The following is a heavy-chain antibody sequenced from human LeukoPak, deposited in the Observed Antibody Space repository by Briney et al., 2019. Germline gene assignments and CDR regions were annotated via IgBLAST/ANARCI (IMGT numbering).Heavy chain of an antibody. D-gene: IGHD2-15*01. J-gene: IGHJ4*02. CDR3: ARGSTICSGGSCYSGSHLDY. CDR2: IIPIFGTA. V-gene: IGHV1-69*01. Sequence: SVKVSCKASGGTFTSYDISWVRQAPGQGLEWMGWIIPIFGTANYAQKFQGRVTITADESTSTAYMELSSLRSEDTAVYYCARGSTICSGGSCYSGSHLDYWGQGTLVTVSS. CDR1: GGTFTSYD.